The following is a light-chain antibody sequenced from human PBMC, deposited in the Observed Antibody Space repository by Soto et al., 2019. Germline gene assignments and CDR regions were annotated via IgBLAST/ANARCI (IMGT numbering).Light chain of an antibody. CDR3: RPYNNWWT. CDR2: GAS. Sequence: ERERAQSRASVAVSGGRSATLSCRASQTVSTSLAWYQQKPGRAPRLLIYGASTRASGVPARFICSASGTEFTISIISLQPEDSAADFCRPYNNWWTCGQGTKVDIK. CDR1: QTVSTS. V-gene: IGKV3-15*01. J-gene: IGKJ1*01.